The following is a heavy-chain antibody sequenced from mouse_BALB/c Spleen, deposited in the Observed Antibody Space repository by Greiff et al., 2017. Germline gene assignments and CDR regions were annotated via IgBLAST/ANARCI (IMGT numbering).Heavy chain of an antibody. V-gene: IGHV1S22*01. CDR2: IYPGSGST. CDR1: GYTFTSYL. Sequence: LQQSGSELVRPGASVKLSCKASGYTFTSYLMHWVKQRPGQGLEWIGIIYPGSGSTNYDEKFKSKATLTADTSSSTAYMQLSSLTSEDSAVYDCTRRRDAMDYWGQGTSVTVSS. CDR3: TRRRDAMDY. J-gene: IGHJ4*01.